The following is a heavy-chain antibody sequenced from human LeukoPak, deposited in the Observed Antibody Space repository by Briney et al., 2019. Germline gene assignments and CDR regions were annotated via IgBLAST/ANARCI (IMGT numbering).Heavy chain of an antibody. CDR3: AREESGYSYGTNCFDY. CDR1: GYTFTSYY. D-gene: IGHD5-18*01. V-gene: IGHV1-69*13. J-gene: IGHJ4*02. CDR2: IIPIFGTA. Sequence: SVKVSCKASGYTFTSYYMHWARQAPGQGLEWMGGIIPIFGTANYAQKFQGRVTITADESTSTAYMELRSLRSDDTAVYYCAREESGYSYGTNCFDYWGQGTLVTVSS.